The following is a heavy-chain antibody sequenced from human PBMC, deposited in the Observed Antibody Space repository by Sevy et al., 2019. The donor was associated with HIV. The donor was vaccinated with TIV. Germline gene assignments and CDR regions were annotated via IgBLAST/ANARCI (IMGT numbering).Heavy chain of an antibody. CDR3: ARGIIATRRGGGYYFDY. V-gene: IGHV1-69*13. CDR2: IIPIFGTA. D-gene: IGHD6-6*01. CDR1: GGTFSSYA. Sequence: ASVKVSCKASGGTFSSYAISWVRQAPGQGLEGMGGIIPIFGTANYAQKFQGRVTVSADESTSTAYMELSSLRSEDTAVYYCARGIIATRRGGGYYFDYWGQGTLVTVSS. J-gene: IGHJ4*02.